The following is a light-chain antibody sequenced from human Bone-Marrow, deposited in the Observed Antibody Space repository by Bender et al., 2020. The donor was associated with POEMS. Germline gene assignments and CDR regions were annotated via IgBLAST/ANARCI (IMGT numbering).Light chain of an antibody. CDR1: NRDVGTYNL. J-gene: IGLJ1*01. V-gene: IGLV2-23*02. Sequence: QSALTQPASVSGSPGQSITISCTGTNRDVGTYNLVSWYQQHPGKAPKLILYEVSKRPSGVSNRFSGSKSANTASLTISGLLAEDEADYYCCSYAGSTAFYVFGTGTKVTVL. CDR3: CSYAGSTAFYV. CDR2: EVS.